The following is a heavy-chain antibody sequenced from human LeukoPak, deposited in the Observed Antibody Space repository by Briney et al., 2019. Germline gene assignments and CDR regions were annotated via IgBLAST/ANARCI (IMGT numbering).Heavy chain of an antibody. CDR2: IYHSGST. CDR1: GYSISSGYY. V-gene: IGHV4-38-2*01. J-gene: IGHJ4*02. Sequence: SETLSLTCAVSGYSISSGYYWGWIRRPPGKGLEWIGSIYHSGSTYYNPSLKSRVTISVDTSKNQFSLKLSSVTAADTAVYYCARGGVEMATTPSYYFDYWGQGTLVTVSS. CDR3: ARGGVEMATTPSYYFDY. D-gene: IGHD5-24*01.